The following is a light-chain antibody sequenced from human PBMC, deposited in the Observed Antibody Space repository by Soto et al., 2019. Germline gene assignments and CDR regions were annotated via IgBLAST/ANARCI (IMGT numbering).Light chain of an antibody. Sequence: EIVLTQSPCTLSSSPGETVTLSCRASQTVNSDCLAWFQQRPGQAPRLLIFATSRRATDVPARFSGSGSGTDFTLAIRRLQPEDFAVYYCHQFGYSPRTFGQGTKVDIK. J-gene: IGKJ1*01. CDR3: HQFGYSPRT. V-gene: IGKV3-20*01. CDR2: ATS. CDR1: QTVNSDC.